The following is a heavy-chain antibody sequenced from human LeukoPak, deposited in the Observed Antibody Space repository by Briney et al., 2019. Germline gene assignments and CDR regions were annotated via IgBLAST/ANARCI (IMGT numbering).Heavy chain of an antibody. D-gene: IGHD2-8*02. CDR1: GFTFSSHW. CDR3: ARTGDGTVDY. J-gene: IGHJ4*02. CDR2: IKQDGREK. Sequence: GGSLRLSCEASGFTFSSHWMSWVRQAPGKGLEWVANIKQDGREKYYVDSVKGRFTVSRDNAKNSLYLQMSRLRAEDTAVYFCARTGDGTVDYWGQGTLVTVSS. V-gene: IGHV3-7*04.